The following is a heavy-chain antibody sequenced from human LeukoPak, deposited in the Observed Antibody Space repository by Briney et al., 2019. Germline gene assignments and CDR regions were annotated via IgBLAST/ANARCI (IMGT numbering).Heavy chain of an antibody. CDR2: IYPGDSDT. J-gene: IGHJ4*02. D-gene: IGHD3-3*01. V-gene: IGHV5-51*01. CDR1: GYTFSSYW. Sequence: GESLKISCKGSGYTFSSYWICWVRQMPGKGLEWMGIIYPGDSDTRYSPSLQGQVTISVDTSIGTAYLQWSSLKASDTAIYYCARQNDFRLDYWGQGTLVTVSS. CDR3: ARQNDFRLDY.